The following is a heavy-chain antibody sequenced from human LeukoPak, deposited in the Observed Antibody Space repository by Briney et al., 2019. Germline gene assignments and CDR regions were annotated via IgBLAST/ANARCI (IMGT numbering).Heavy chain of an antibody. Sequence: GGSLRLSCAASGFTFSDFAVHWVRQAPGKGLEWVATISSDGGNRHYADSVKGRFAISRDNFLNTLYLQLNSLRVEDTAVYYCASLSGYSCGWSYDSYMDVWGKGTTVSVSS. D-gene: IGHD6-19*01. CDR3: ASLSGYSCGWSYDSYMDV. CDR2: ISSDGGNR. CDR1: GFTFSDFA. J-gene: IGHJ6*03. V-gene: IGHV3-30*09.